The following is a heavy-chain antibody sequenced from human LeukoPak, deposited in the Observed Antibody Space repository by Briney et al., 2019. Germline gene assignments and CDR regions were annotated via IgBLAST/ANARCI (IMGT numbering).Heavy chain of an antibody. V-gene: IGHV4-59*01. D-gene: IGHD6-13*01. J-gene: IGHJ4*02. CDR3: ARGVYIAAAQYGY. CDR1: GGSISSYY. CDR2: NYYSGTT. Sequence: KPSETLSLTCTVSGGSISSYYWSWIRQPPGKGLEWIGYNYYSGTTNYNPSLKSRVTISVDTSKNQFSLKLSSVTAADTAVYYCARGVYIAAAQYGYWGQGTLVTVSS.